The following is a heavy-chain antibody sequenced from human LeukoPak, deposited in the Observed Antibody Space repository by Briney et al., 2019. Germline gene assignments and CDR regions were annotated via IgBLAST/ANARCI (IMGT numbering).Heavy chain of an antibody. CDR2: IIPILGIA. D-gene: IGHD2-2*01. CDR3: ARDPVTELPAAMGLYYYGMDV. J-gene: IGHJ6*02. CDR1: GGTFSSYA. Sequence: GASVKVSCKASGGTFSSYAISWVRQAPGQGLGWMGRIIPILGIANYAQKFQGRVTITADKSTSTAYMELSSLRSEDTAVYYCARDPVTELPAAMGLYYYGMDVWGQGTTVTVSS. V-gene: IGHV1-69*04.